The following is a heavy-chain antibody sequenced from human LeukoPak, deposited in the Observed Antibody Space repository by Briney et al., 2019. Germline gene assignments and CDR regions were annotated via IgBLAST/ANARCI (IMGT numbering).Heavy chain of an antibody. D-gene: IGHD3-3*01. V-gene: IGHV3-30-3*01. Sequence: GGSLRLSCAASGFTFSSYAMHWVRQAPGKGLEWVAVISYDGSNKYYADSVKGRFTISRDNSKNTLYLQMNSLRAEDTAVYYCARDSYDFWSGYYTYYYYYYGMDVWGQGTTVTVSS. CDR2: ISYDGSNK. CDR3: ARDSYDFWSGYYTYYYYYYGMDV. J-gene: IGHJ6*02. CDR1: GFTFSSYA.